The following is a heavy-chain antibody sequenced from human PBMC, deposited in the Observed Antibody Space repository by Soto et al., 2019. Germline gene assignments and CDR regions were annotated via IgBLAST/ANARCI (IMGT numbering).Heavy chain of an antibody. CDR3: ARAVRSSKIVVAADAFDI. CDR1: GYTFTSYA. D-gene: IGHD3-22*01. CDR2: INAGNGNT. Sequence: GASVKVSCKASGYTFTSYAMHWVRQAPGQRLEWMGWINAGNGNTKYSQKFQGRVTITRDTSASTAYMELSSLGSEDTAVYYCARAVRSSKIVVAADAFDIWGQGTMVTVSS. J-gene: IGHJ3*02. V-gene: IGHV1-3*01.